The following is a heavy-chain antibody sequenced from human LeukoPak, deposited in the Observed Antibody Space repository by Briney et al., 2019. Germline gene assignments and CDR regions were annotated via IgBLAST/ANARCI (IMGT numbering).Heavy chain of an antibody. CDR2: ISSNGGST. V-gene: IGHV3-64D*06. D-gene: IGHD6-19*01. J-gene: IGHJ4*02. CDR3: VKEYYSSGWYKVEGHFDY. Sequence: GGSLRLSCSASGFTFSSYAMHWVRQAPGKGLEYVSAISSNGGSTYYADSVKGRFTISRDNSKNTLYLQMSSLRAEDTAVYYCVKEYYSSGWYKVEGHFDYWGQGTLVTVSP. CDR1: GFTFSSYA.